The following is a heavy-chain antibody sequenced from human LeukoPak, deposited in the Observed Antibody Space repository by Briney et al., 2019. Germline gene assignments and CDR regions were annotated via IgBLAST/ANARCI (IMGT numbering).Heavy chain of an antibody. J-gene: IGHJ3*02. CDR3: AKGGGGWYWQGDAFDI. D-gene: IGHD6-19*01. Sequence: GGSLRLSCAASGFTFSSYGMSWVRQAPGKGLEWVSAISGSGGSTYYADSVKGRFTISRDNSKNTLYLQMNSLRAEATAVYYCAKGGGGWYWQGDAFDIWGQGTMVTVSS. CDR1: GFTFSSYG. V-gene: IGHV3-23*01. CDR2: ISGSGGST.